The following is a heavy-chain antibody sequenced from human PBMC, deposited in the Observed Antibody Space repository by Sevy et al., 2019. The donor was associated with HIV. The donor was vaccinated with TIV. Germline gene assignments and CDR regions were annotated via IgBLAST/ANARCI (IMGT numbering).Heavy chain of an antibody. Sequence: SETLSLTCTVSGDSISSGSYYWGWIRQAPGKGLEWIGSIYSSGSTYYNPSLKSRVSISVETSKKHRSLKLSSVTAADTAVYYCARLPGLYSSSWSSWFWGQGTLVTVSS. J-gene: IGHJ4*02. CDR2: IYSSGST. CDR3: ARLPGLYSSSWSSWF. V-gene: IGHV4-39*02. D-gene: IGHD6-13*01. CDR1: GDSISSGSYY.